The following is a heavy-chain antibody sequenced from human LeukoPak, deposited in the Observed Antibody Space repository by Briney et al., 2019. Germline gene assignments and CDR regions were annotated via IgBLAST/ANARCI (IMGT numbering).Heavy chain of an antibody. V-gene: IGHV4-4*07. Sequence: PSETLSLTCILLGRPISSYYWSWLRQPAGKGLEWIGRIYTSGSTNYNPSLTSRVTMSVDTSKNQFSLKLSSVTAADTAVYYCARVGHDYGDYYYYYMDVWGKGTTVTVSS. D-gene: IGHD4-17*01. CDR1: GRPISSYY. CDR2: IYTSGST. J-gene: IGHJ6*03. CDR3: ARVGHDYGDYYYYYMDV.